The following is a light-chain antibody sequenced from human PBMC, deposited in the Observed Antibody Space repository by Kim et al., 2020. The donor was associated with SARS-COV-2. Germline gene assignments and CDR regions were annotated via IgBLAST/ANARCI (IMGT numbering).Light chain of an antibody. J-gene: IGLJ2*01. V-gene: IGLV2-8*01. CDR1: SSDVGGYNY. Sequence: QSALTQPPSASGSPGQSVTISCTGTSSDVGGYNYVSLYQQHPGKAPKLMIYEVSKRPSGVPDRFSGSKSGNTASLTVSGLQAEDGADYYCSSYAGSNNFVVFGGGTQLTVL. CDR3: SSYAGSNNFVV. CDR2: EVS.